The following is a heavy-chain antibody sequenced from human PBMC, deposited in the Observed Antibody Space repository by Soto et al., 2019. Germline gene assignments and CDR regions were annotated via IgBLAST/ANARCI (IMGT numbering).Heavy chain of an antibody. Sequence: GGSLRLSCAASGFIFRNYAMGWARQGPGSGLDWISFISNSGVTTNYADSVRGRFTVSRDNSKDTLYLHMTGLRVEDTAVYYCVKSFAAAGRQIWFDSWGHGTLVTVSS. J-gene: IGHJ5*01. V-gene: IGHV3-23*01. CDR3: VKSFAAAGRQIWFDS. CDR1: GFIFRNYA. CDR2: ISNSGVTT. D-gene: IGHD6-25*01.